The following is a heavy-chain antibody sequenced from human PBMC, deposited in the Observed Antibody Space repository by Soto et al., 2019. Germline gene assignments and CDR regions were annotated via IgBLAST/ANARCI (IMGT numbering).Heavy chain of an antibody. D-gene: IGHD2-2*01. Sequence: QVQLQQWGAGLLKPSETLSLTCAVYGGSFSGYYWSWIRQPPGKGLEWLGEINHSGSTNYNPSLKSRVTISVDTAKNQFSLKLSSVTAADTAVYYCASGGYCSSTICYYRPSDYWGQGTLVTVSS. J-gene: IGHJ4*02. CDR3: ASGGYCSSTICYYRPSDY. V-gene: IGHV4-34*01. CDR1: GGSFSGYY. CDR2: INHSGST.